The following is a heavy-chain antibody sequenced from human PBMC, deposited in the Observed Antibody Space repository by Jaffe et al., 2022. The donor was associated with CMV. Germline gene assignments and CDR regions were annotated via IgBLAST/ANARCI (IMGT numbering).Heavy chain of an antibody. CDR2: ISYDGSNK. CDR3: AKDLSPIWFGERRGGMDV. V-gene: IGHV3-30*18. J-gene: IGHJ6*02. Sequence: QVQLVESGGGVVQPGRSLRLSCAASGFTFSSYGMHWVRQAPGKGLEWVAVISYDGSNKYYADSVKGRFTISRDNSKNTLYLQMNSLRAEDTAVYYCAKDLSPIWFGERRGGMDVWGQGTTVTVSS. D-gene: IGHD3-10*01. CDR1: GFTFSSYG.